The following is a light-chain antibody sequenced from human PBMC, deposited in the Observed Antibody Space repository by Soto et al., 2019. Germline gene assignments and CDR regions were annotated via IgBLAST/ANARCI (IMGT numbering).Light chain of an antibody. J-gene: IGKJ1*01. CDR3: QQYNNWPPGT. Sequence: EIVITQSPATLSVSPGERATLSCRASQSVSSNLAWYQQKPGQAPRLLIYGASTRATGIPARFSGSGSGTDFTLTNSSLQSEDFAVYYCQQYNNWPPGTFGQGTKVEIK. CDR2: GAS. V-gene: IGKV3-15*01. CDR1: QSVSSN.